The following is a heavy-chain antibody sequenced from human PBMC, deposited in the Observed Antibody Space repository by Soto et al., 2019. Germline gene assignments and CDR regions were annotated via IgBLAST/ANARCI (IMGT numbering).Heavy chain of an antibody. CDR1: GFTFSSYS. CDR2: ISSSSSTI. D-gene: IGHD3-22*01. CDR3: AREKYYYDSSGPNP. V-gene: IGHV3-48*01. Sequence: GGSLRLSCAASGFTFSSYSMNWVRQAPGKGLEWVSYISSSSSTIYYADSVKGRFTISRDNAKNSLYLQMNSLRAEDTAVYYCAREKYYYDSSGPNPWGQGTLVTVSS. J-gene: IGHJ5*02.